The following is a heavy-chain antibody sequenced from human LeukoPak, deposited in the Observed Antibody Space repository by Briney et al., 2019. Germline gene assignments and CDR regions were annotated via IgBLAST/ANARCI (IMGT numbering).Heavy chain of an antibody. CDR1: GFIFDDHG. V-gene: IGHV3-9*01. J-gene: IGHJ6*03. Sequence: PGRSLRLSCAASGFIFDDHGMHWVRQAPGKGLEWVSGISWSSGIIGYADSVKGRFTNSRDNAKNSLDLQMESLRAEDTAVYYCARVSSYHDFWSGPRQYYYYMDVWGKGTTVTVSS. D-gene: IGHD3-3*01. CDR3: ARVSSYHDFWSGPRQYYYYMDV. CDR2: ISWSSGII.